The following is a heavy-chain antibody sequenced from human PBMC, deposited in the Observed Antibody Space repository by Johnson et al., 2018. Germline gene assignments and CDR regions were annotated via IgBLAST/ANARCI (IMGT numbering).Heavy chain of an antibody. V-gene: IGHV3-21*04. J-gene: IGHJ1*01. D-gene: IGHD3-22*01. CDR3: AKPPGITMIVVD. Sequence: VQLQESGGGLVQPGGSLRLSCAASGFTFSSYSMNWVRQAPGTGLEWVSSISSSSSYIYYADSVKGRFTISRDNSKNTLYLQMNSLRAEDTAVYYCAKPPGITMIVVDWGQGTLVTVSS. CDR2: ISSSSSYI. CDR1: GFTFSSYS.